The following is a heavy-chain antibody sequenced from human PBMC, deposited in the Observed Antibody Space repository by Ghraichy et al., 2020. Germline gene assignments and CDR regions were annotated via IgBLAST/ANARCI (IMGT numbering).Heavy chain of an antibody. CDR2: ISYDGSNT. Sequence: GGSLRLSCAPSGFTFSNYPMHWVRQAPGKGLEWVTGISYDGSNTYYADSVKGRFTISRDNSKNTLYLQMNGLRVEDTAVYSCARFCSGGSCYLGAFDIWGQGVMVTGSS. V-gene: IGHV3-30*04. D-gene: IGHD2-15*01. CDR3: ARFCSGGSCYLGAFDI. J-gene: IGHJ3*02. CDR1: GFTFSNYP.